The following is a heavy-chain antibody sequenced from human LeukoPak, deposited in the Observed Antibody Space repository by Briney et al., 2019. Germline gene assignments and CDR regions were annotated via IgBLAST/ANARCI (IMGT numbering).Heavy chain of an antibody. V-gene: IGHV1-69*02. CDR2: IIPILGIA. CDR3: ARTGEEYCSCTSCYNWFDP. Sequence: SVKVSCKASGGTFSSYTISWVRQAPGQGLEWMGRIIPILGIANYAQKFQGRVTITADKSTSTAYMELSSLRSEDTAVYYCARTGEEYCSCTSCYNWFDPWGQGTLVTVSS. CDR1: GGTFSSYT. D-gene: IGHD2-2*01. J-gene: IGHJ5*02.